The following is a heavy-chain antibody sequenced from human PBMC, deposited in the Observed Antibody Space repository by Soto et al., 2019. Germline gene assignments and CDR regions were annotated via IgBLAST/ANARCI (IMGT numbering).Heavy chain of an antibody. CDR3: ARYGSGTYYPTTFDY. V-gene: IGHV4-31*03. Sequence: QVQLQEAGPGLVKPSQTLSLPCTVSGGSISSADYYWSWTRQHPGKGLEWIGYIYYSGSTYYNPYLKSRVTITVDTSKNLFRLKLSSVTAADTAVYYCARYGSGTYYPTTFDYWGQGTLVTVSA. CDR2: IYYSGST. J-gene: IGHJ4*02. CDR1: GGSISSADYY. D-gene: IGHD3-10*01.